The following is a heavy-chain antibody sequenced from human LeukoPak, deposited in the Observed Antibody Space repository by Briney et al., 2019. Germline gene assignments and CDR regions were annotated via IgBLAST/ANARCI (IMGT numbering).Heavy chain of an antibody. Sequence: SETLSLTCTVSGGSISDYYWSWIRQPPGKGLEWIGYIYYSGSTYYNPSLKSRVTISVDTSKNQFSLKLSSVTAADTAVYYCARDPLTIFGVVTAFDIWGQGTMVTVSS. CDR3: ARDPLTIFGVVTAFDI. CDR2: IYYSGST. CDR1: GGSISDYY. V-gene: IGHV4-30-4*08. D-gene: IGHD3-3*01. J-gene: IGHJ3*02.